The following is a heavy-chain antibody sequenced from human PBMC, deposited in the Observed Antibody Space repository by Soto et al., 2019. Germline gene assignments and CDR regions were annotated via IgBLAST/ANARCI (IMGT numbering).Heavy chain of an antibody. Sequence: QVQLVQSGPEVKKPGASVKVSCKASGYTFTTYGINWVRQAPGQGLEWMGWISAYNGNTAYAQRFQGRVTVTTDTPRGTADRERRSLRSDDTAVYYCAGNAVSGDYSNHLDYGGQGTLVSVSS. J-gene: IGHJ4*02. D-gene: IGHD4-4*01. CDR2: ISAYNGNT. V-gene: IGHV1-18*01. CDR3: AGNAVSGDYSNHLDY. CDR1: GYTFTTYG.